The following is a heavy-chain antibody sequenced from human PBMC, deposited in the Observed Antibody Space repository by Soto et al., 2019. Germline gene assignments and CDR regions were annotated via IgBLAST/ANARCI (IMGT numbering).Heavy chain of an antibody. CDR2: IYSGDNT. D-gene: IGHD5-18*01. V-gene: IGHV3-53*01. Sequence: GGSLRLSCAVSGFTVSTNYMSWVRQAPGKGLEWVSVIYSGDNTYYADSVKGRFTISRDNSKNTLNLQMNGLRVEDTAVYYCARGAALVLFAYWGQGSLVTVSS. J-gene: IGHJ4*02. CDR1: GFTVSTNY. CDR3: ARGAALVLFAY.